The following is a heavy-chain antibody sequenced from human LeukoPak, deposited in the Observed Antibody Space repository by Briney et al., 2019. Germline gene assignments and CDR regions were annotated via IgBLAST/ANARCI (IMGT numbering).Heavy chain of an antibody. CDR2: IYYSGST. J-gene: IGHJ5*02. CDR3: ARAPWGRWFDP. Sequence: SETLSLTCTVSGGLISSGSYYWSWIRQPPGKGLEWIGYIYYSGSTNYNPSLKSRVTISVDTSKNQFSLKLSSVTAADTAVYYCARAPWGRWFDPWGQGTLVTVSS. V-gene: IGHV4-61*01. CDR1: GGLISSGSYY. D-gene: IGHD7-27*01.